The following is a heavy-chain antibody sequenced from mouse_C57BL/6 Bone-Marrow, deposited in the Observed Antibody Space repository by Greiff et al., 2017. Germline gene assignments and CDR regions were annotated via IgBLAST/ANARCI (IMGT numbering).Heavy chain of an antibody. V-gene: IGHV14-3*01. CDR3: AGTTVVATGGVYYYAMDY. J-gene: IGHJ4*01. CDR1: GFNIKNTY. Sequence: EVQLQQSVAELVRPGASVKLSCTASGFNIKNTYMHWVKQRPEQGLEWIGRIDPANGNTKYAPKFQGKATITADTSSNTAYLQLSSLTSEDTAIYYCAGTTVVATGGVYYYAMDYWGQGTSVTVSS. CDR2: IDPANGNT. D-gene: IGHD1-1*01.